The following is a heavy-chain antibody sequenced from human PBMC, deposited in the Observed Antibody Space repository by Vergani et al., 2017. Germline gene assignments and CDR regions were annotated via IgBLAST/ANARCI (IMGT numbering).Heavy chain of an antibody. CDR2: ISGSGGST. D-gene: IGHD6-6*01. Sequence: EVQLVESGGGLVQPGGSLRLSCAASGFTFSSYSMNWVRQAPGKGLEWVSAISGSGGSTYYADSVKGRFTISRDNSKKTLYLQMNSLRGEETAVYYCARGGYSSSPYYYYYYMDVWGKGTTVTVSS. J-gene: IGHJ6*03. CDR1: GFTFSSYS. CDR3: ARGGYSSSPYYYYYYMDV. V-gene: IGHV3-23*04.